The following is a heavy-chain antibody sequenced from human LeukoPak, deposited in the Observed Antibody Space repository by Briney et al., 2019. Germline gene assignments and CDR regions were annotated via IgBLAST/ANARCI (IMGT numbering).Heavy chain of an antibody. CDR1: GGSISSGCYC. CDR2: IYYSGST. J-gene: IGHJ3*02. D-gene: IGHD5-18*01. CDR3: ARGRRGYSYGYAISPLVAFDI. Sequence: PSETLFLSCAVSGGSISSGCYCWGCIRPHPGKGLDWIGYIYYSGSTYYNPSLKSRVTISVDTYKTQFSLKLSSVTAADTAVYYCARGRRGYSYGYAISPLVAFDIWGQGTMVTVSS. V-gene: IGHV4-31*11.